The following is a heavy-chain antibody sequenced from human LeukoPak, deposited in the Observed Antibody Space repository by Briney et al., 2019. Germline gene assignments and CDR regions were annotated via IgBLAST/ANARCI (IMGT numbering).Heavy chain of an antibody. CDR3: ARHVFGGSYPDY. CDR1: GHSFTAYY. J-gene: IGHJ4*02. D-gene: IGHD3-16*02. CDR2: IYPGDSDT. V-gene: IGHV5-51*01. Sequence: GESLKISCKASGHSFTAYYIGWVRQMPGKGLEWMGIIYPGDSDTRYSPSFQGQVTISADKSITTAYLQWSSLKASDTARYYCARHVFGGSYPDYWGQGTLVTVSS.